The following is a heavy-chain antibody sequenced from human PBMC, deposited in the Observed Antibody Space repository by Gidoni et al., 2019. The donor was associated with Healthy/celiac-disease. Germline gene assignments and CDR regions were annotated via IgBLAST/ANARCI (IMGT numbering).Heavy chain of an antibody. CDR1: GAPISSRSYY. Sequence: LQLQESGPGLVKPSETLSLPCTVSGAPISSRSYYWGWIRQPPGKGLEWIGSIYSSGSTYYNPSLKSRVTISVDTSKNQFSLKLSSVTAADTAVYYCARRYYDILTGHDAFDIWGQGTMVTVSS. CDR3: ARRYYDILTGHDAFDI. J-gene: IGHJ3*02. D-gene: IGHD3-9*01. V-gene: IGHV4-39*01. CDR2: IYSSGST.